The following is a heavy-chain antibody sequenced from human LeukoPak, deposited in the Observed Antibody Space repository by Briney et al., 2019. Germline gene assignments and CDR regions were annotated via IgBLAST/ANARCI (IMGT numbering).Heavy chain of an antibody. J-gene: IGHJ5*02. CDR2: IYPADSDI. D-gene: IGHD2-15*01. V-gene: IGHV5-51*01. CDR1: GYSINNYW. Sequence: GESLKISCKVSGYSINNYWIAWVRQMPGKGLEWMGIIYPADSDIRYSPSFQGQVTISADKSISTAYLQWNSLKASDTAMYYCARQEYCSGASCYTWFDPWGQGTLVTVSS. CDR3: ARQEYCSGASCYTWFDP.